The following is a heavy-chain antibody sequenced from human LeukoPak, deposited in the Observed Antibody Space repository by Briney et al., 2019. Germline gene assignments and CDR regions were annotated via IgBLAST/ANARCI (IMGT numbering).Heavy chain of an antibody. D-gene: IGHD1-26*01. CDR3: ARDTRVGATTNDAFDI. J-gene: IGHJ3*02. CDR2: ISSSSSYI. V-gene: IGHV3-21*01. CDR1: GFTFSSYS. Sequence: GGSLRLSCAASGFTFSSYSMNWVRQAPGKGLEWVSSISSSSSYIYYADSVKGRFTISRDNAKNSLYLQMNSLRAEDTAVYYCARDTRVGATTNDAFDIWGQGTMVTVSS.